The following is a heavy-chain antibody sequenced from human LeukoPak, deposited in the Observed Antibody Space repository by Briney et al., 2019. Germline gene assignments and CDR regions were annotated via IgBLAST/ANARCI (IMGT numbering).Heavy chain of an antibody. D-gene: IGHD1-26*01. Sequence: ASVKVSCKASGCTFTGYYIHWVRQAPGQGLEWMGRINPNSGGTNYAQKFQGRVTMTRDTSISTAYMELSRLRSDDTAVYYCARLPPGFGATNSDYWGQGTLVTVSS. V-gene: IGHV1-2*06. J-gene: IGHJ4*02. CDR2: INPNSGGT. CDR3: ARLPPGFGATNSDY. CDR1: GCTFTGYY.